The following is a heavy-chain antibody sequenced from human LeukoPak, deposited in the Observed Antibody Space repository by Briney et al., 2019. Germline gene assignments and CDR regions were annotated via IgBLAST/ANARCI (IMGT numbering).Heavy chain of an antibody. CDR1: GFSLSTSGVG. D-gene: IGHD6-6*01. Sequence: ESGPTLVKPTQTLTLTCTFSGFSLSTSGVGVGWIRQPPGKALEWLALIYWNDDKRYSPSLKTRLTISKDTSKNQVVLTMTNMDPVDTATYYCARIIGSSSEFDPWGQGTLVTVSS. CDR2: IYWNDDK. CDR3: ARIIGSSSEFDP. J-gene: IGHJ5*02. V-gene: IGHV2-5*01.